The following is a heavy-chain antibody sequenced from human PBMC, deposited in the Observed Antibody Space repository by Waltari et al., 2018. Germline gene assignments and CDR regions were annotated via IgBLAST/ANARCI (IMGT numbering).Heavy chain of an antibody. CDR2: MCYAGAT. Sequence: QLRLQESAPGLMRPSETLSLTGRVSGGSITSSLHYWGWFRQAPGQGLEWSGTMCYAGATYTSPSLESRVALFRDTSNNQVSLKLDSVTAADTALYYCATYIGASLGTASFDVWGQGTMVTVSS. D-gene: IGHD5-12*01. J-gene: IGHJ3*01. CDR1: GGSITSSLHY. CDR3: ATYIGASLGTASFDV. V-gene: IGHV4-39*01.